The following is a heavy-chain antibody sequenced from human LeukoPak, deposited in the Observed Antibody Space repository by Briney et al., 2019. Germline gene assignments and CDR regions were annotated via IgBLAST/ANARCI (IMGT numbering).Heavy chain of an antibody. D-gene: IGHD6-19*01. CDR2: IGGSGDST. J-gene: IGHJ4*02. Sequence: GGSLRLSCAASGLIFSSYAMSWVRQAPGKGLEWVSTIGGSGDSTYYADSVQGWFTISRDNSKNTLYLQMNSLRAEDTAVYYCARRGIAVAGTSITLNYFDYWGQGTLVTVSS. CDR3: ARRGIAVAGTSITLNYFDY. V-gene: IGHV3-23*01. CDR1: GLIFSSYA.